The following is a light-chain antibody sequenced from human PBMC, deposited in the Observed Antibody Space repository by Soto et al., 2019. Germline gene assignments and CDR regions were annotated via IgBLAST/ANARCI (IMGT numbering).Light chain of an antibody. J-gene: IGKJ5*01. CDR2: GAS. CDR3: QQYNNWPAT. V-gene: IGKV3-15*01. Sequence: EIVMTPSPATLSVSPVERATLSCRASQSVSSSLAWYQQTPGQAPRLLIYGASTRATGIPARFSGSGSGTEFTLTISSLQSEDFAVYYCQQYNNWPATFGQGTRLEIK. CDR1: QSVSSS.